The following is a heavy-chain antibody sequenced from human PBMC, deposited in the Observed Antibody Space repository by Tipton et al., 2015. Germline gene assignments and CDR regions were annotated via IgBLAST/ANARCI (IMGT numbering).Heavy chain of an antibody. CDR1: GFTFRSYE. Sequence: SLRLSCAASGFTFRSYEMNWVRQAPGKGLEWISSISRGGTDIYYADSVKGRFTFSRDNAKNSLYLQMNSLTAEDTAVYYCARDAGRYYDSSGLSWYFDLWGRGTLVTVSS. CDR3: ARDAGRYYDSSGLSWYFDL. J-gene: IGHJ2*01. V-gene: IGHV3-48*03. D-gene: IGHD3-22*01. CDR2: ISRGGTDI.